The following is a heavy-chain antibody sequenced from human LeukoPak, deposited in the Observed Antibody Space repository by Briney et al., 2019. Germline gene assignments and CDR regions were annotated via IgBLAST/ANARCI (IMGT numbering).Heavy chain of an antibody. D-gene: IGHD3-3*01. J-gene: IGHJ4*02. CDR2: IYTSGST. V-gene: IGHV4-4*09. CDR1: GGSISSYY. Sequence: SETLSLTCTVSGGSISSYYWSWIRQPPGKGLEWIGYIYTSGSTNYNPSLKSRVTISVDTSKNQFSLKLSSVTAADTAVYYCARHPWSGYAWMDYWGQGTLVIVSS. CDR3: ARHPWSGYAWMDY.